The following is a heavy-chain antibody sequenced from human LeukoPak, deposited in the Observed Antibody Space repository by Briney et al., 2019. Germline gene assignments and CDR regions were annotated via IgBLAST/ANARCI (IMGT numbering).Heavy chain of an antibody. CDR3: ATPGWGILTGYRY. CDR2: VDSGGGS. J-gene: IGHJ4*02. Sequence: SETLSLTCTVSGGSISSSGYYWGWVRQPPGKGLEWIGSVDSGGGSHYNPSLKSRVTRPVDTSKNQFSLKLSSVTAADTAVYYCATPGWGILTGYRYWGQGTLVTVSS. V-gene: IGHV4-39*07. CDR1: GGSISSSGYY. D-gene: IGHD3-9*01.